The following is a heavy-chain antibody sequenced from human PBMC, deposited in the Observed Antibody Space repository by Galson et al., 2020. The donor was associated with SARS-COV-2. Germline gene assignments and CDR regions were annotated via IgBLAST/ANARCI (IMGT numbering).Heavy chain of an antibody. J-gene: IGHJ4*02. CDR1: GYTLTELS. D-gene: IGHD3-3*01. CDR3: ATAPAVFGVVIPPDY. V-gene: IGHV1-24*01. CDR2: FDPEDGET. Sequence: ASVKVSCKVSGYTLTELSMHWVRQAPGKGHEWMGGFDPEDGETIYAQKFQGRVTMTEDTSTDTAYMELSSLRSEDTAVYYCATAPAVFGVVIPPDYWGQGTLVTVSS.